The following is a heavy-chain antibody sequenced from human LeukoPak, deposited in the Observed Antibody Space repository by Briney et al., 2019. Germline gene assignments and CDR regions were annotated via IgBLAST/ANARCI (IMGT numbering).Heavy chain of an antibody. CDR2: IYTSGST. Sequence: SETLSLTCAVSGYSISSGYYWGWIRQPPGKGLEWIGRIYTSGSTNYNPSLKSRVTMSVDTSKNQFSLKLSSVTAADTAVYYCARLAGYCSSTSCLQYYYYYMDVWGKGTTVTVSS. CDR1: GYSISSGYY. V-gene: IGHV4-38-2*01. J-gene: IGHJ6*03. CDR3: ARLAGYCSSTSCLQYYYYYMDV. D-gene: IGHD2-2*01.